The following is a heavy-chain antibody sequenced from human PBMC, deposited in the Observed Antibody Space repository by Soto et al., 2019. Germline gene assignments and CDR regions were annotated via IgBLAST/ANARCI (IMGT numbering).Heavy chain of an antibody. V-gene: IGHV4-39*01. D-gene: IGHD2-2*01. CDR1: GGSISSSSYY. Sequence: SETLSLTCTVSGGSISSSSYYWGWIRQPPGKGLEWIGSIYYSGSTYYNPSLKSRVTISVDTSKNQFSLKLSSVTAADTAVYYCARIRDTCSSTSCLGPARMDVWGKGTTVT. CDR3: ARIRDTCSSTSCLGPARMDV. CDR2: IYYSGST. J-gene: IGHJ6*03.